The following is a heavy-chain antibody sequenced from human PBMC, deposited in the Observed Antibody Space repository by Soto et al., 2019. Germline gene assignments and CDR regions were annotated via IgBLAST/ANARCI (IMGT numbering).Heavy chain of an antibody. CDR2: ISSSGSTI. CDR3: ASDSSSWYLNAEYFQH. CDR1: GFTFSSYE. D-gene: IGHD6-13*01. V-gene: IGHV3-48*03. Sequence: GGSLRLSCAASGFTFSSYEMNWVRQAPGKGLEWVSYISSSGSTIYYADSVKGRFTISRDNAKNSLYLQMNSLRAEDTAVYYCASDSSSWYLNAEYFQHWGQGTLVTVSS. J-gene: IGHJ1*01.